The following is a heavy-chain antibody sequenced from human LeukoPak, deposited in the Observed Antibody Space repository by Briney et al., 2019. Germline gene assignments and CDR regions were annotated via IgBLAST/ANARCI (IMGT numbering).Heavy chain of an antibody. J-gene: IGHJ6*02. CDR3: ARGPLIAEAGTGGGYYYGMDV. D-gene: IGHD6-13*01. Sequence: SQTLSLTCAISGDSVSSNSAAWNWIRQSPSRGLEWLGRTYYRSKWYNDYAVSVKSRITINPDTSKNQFSLQLNSVTPEDTAVYYCARGPLIAEAGTGGGYYYGMDVWGQGTTVTVSS. CDR1: GDSVSSNSAA. V-gene: IGHV6-1*01. CDR2: TYYRSKWYN.